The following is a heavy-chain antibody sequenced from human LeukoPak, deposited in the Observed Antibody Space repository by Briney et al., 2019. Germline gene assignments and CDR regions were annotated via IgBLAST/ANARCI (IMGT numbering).Heavy chain of an antibody. Sequence: KPGGSLRLSCAASGFTVSSNYMSWVRQAPGKGLEWVGRIKSKTDGGTTDYAAPVKGRFTISRDDSKNTLYLQMNSLKTEDTAVYYCTTSLNDYVWGTDFDYWGQGTLVTVSS. V-gene: IGHV3-15*01. CDR3: TTSLNDYVWGTDFDY. D-gene: IGHD3-16*01. CDR1: GFTVSSNY. J-gene: IGHJ4*02. CDR2: IKSKTDGGTT.